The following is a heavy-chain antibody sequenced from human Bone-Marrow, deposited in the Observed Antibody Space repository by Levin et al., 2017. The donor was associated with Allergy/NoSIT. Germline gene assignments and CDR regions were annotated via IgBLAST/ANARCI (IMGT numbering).Heavy chain of an antibody. V-gene: IGHV4-39*02. D-gene: IGHD3-22*01. J-gene: IGHJ4*02. Sequence: KSSETLSLTCSVLGVSISRSSDLWAWIRQPPGKGLEWIATISSGGNIYNNPSLKSRLTTSLDTSGNYFSLDLASVTAADTAVYYCARLPSDTSRFDLWGRGLLVTVSS. CDR3: ARLPSDTSRFDL. CDR2: ISSGGNI. CDR1: GVSISRSSDL.